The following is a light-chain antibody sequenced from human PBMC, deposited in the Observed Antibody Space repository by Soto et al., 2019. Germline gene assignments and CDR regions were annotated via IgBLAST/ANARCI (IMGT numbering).Light chain of an antibody. CDR3: QQRINWPPLT. CDR1: QSVSSY. Sequence: EIVLTQSPATLSLSPGERATLSCRASQSVSSYLAWYQQKPGQAPRLLIYDASNRATGIPARFSGSGSGTDFTHTISSLEPEDFAVYYCQQRINWPPLTFGGGIKVEIK. J-gene: IGKJ4*01. CDR2: DAS. V-gene: IGKV3-11*01.